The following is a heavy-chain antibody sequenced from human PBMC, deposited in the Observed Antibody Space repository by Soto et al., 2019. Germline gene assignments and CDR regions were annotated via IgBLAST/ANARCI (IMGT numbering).Heavy chain of an antibody. CDR1: GYGFTTYG. J-gene: IGHJ4*02. Sequence: QVHLVQSGAEVKKPGASVKLSCKCSGYGFTTYGITWVRQAPGQGLEWMAWISAHNGKTNYAQKLQGRGTVTRDTSTSTAYMELRSLRSDDTAVYYCARGRYGDYWGQGALVTVSS. CDR3: ARGRYGDY. V-gene: IGHV1-18*01. CDR2: ISAHNGKT. D-gene: IGHD1-1*01.